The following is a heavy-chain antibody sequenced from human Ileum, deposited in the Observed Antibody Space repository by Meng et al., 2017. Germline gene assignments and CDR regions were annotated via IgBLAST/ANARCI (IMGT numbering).Heavy chain of an antibody. CDR2: ISQESGRT. V-gene: IGHV4-4*02. CDR1: GDSISSRDW. CDR3: VRNEGYSLGD. J-gene: IGHJ4*02. Sequence: QEQLQEPVPGLVKPLGPLSLTAAVSGDSISSRDWWSWVRQPPGKGLEWIGEISQESGRTNYNPSLKSRVTISLDKSKNQFSLNLNSVTAADTAVYYCVRNEGYSLGDWGQGTLVTVSS. D-gene: IGHD2-21*01.